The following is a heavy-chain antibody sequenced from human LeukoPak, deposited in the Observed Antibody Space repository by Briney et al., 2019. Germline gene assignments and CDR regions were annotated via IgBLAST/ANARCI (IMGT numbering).Heavy chain of an antibody. CDR1: GFTFSSYA. D-gene: IGHD3-22*01. J-gene: IGHJ4*02. CDR2: ISSHGGST. Sequence: AGGSLRLSCAASGFTFSSYAMYWVRQAPGKGLEYVSAISSHGGSTYYANSVKGRFTISRDNSKNTLYLQMGSLRAEDMAVYYCAREYSDNSGYYYGLDTWGQGTLVTVSS. CDR3: AREYSDNSGYYYGLDT. V-gene: IGHV3-64*01.